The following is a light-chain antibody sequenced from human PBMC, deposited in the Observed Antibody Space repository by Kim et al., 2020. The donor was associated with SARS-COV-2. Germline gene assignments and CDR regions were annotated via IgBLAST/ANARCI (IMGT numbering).Light chain of an antibody. CDR1: RLGVKY. J-gene: IGLJ2*01. V-gene: IGLV3-1*01. Sequence: SVAPGQTAGITCSGGRLGVKYACWFQQKPGKPPVLVNYQDSKGPPGILERFSGANSGNTAILTLRGTHATDEDDYSWQAWVSSVVFGGGTQLTVL. CDR3: QAWVSSVV. CDR2: QDS.